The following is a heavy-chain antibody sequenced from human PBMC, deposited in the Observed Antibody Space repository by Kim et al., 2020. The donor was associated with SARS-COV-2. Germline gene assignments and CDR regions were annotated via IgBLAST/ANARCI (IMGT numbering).Heavy chain of an antibody. J-gene: IGHJ3*02. CDR2: TYYRSKWYY. V-gene: IGHV6-1*01. CDR1: GDSVASNSGA. Sequence: SQTLSLTCVISGDSVASNSGAWNWIRQSPSRGLEWLGRTYYRSKWYYEYPISLESRLNINPDTSKNQFSLQLNSVTPDDTAVYYCAKGIVRAFHIWGQGTVVTVSS. D-gene: IGHD1-26*01. CDR3: AKGIVRAFHI.